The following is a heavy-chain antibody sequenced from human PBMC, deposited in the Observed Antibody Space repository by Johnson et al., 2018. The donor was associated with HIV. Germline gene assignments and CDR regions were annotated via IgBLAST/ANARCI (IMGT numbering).Heavy chain of an antibody. V-gene: IGHV3-53*01. CDR3: ARDRGSYYGDAFDI. J-gene: IGHJ3*02. Sequence: VQLVESGGGVVQPGRSLRLSCAASGFTVSSNYMSWVRQAPGKGLEWVSVIYSGGSTYYADSVKGRFTISRDNSKNTLYLQMNSLRAEDTAVYYCARDRGSYYGDAFDIWGQGTMVTVSS. D-gene: IGHD1-26*01. CDR1: GFTVSSNY. CDR2: IYSGGST.